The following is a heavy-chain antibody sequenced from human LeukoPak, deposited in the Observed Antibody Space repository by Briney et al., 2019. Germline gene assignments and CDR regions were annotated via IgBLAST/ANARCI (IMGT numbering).Heavy chain of an antibody. V-gene: IGHV3-13*01. CDR3: ARAGYSSGWLYXYYGMDV. D-gene: IGHD6-19*01. CDR2: IGTAGDT. Sequence: GGSLRLSCAASGFTFSSYDMHWVRQATGKGLEWVSAIGTAGDTYYPGSVKGRFTISRENAKNSLYLQMNSLRAEDTAVYYCARAGYSSGWLYXYYGMDVWGXGTXVTVSS. CDR1: GFTFSSYD. J-gene: IGHJ6*02.